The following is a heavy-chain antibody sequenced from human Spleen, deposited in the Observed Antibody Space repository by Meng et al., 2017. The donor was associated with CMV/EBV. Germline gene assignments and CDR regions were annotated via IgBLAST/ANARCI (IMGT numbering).Heavy chain of an antibody. CDR2: IYYSGST. V-gene: IGHV4-31*02. CDR3: ARDPTYYYDSSGYT. D-gene: IGHD3-22*01. J-gene: IGHJ5*02. Sequence: SGGSISSGGYYWSWIRQHPGKGLEWIGYIYYSGSTYYNPSLKSRVTISVDTSKNQFSLKLSSVTAADTAVYYCARDPTYYYDSSGYTWGQGTLVTVSS. CDR1: GGSISSGGYY.